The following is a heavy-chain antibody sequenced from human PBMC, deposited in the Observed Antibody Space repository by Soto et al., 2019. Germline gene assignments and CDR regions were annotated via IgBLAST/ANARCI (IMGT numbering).Heavy chain of an antibody. Sequence: QVQLVESGGGVVQPGTSLRLSCATSGFTFSLYPMHWVRQAPGKGLEWVAVVSYDGSKKYYADSVKGRFTISRDSSKNTLYLQVNSLRAEDTALYYCARGHSDGWDYFEYWGQGTLVTVSS. V-gene: IGHV3-30-3*01. CDR3: ARGHSDGWDYFEY. CDR1: GFTFSLYP. CDR2: VSYDGSKK. J-gene: IGHJ4*02. D-gene: IGHD6-19*01.